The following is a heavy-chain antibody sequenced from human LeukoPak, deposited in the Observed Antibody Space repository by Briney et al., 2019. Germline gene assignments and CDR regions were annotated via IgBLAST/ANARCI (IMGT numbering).Heavy chain of an antibody. Sequence: GGSLRLSCAASGFTFSSYGMHWVRQAPGKGLEWVAVIWYDGSNKYYADSVKGRFTISRDNSENTLYLQMNSLRAEDTAVYYCAKGTTYYYDSSENWFDPWGQGTLVTVSS. CDR1: GFTFSSYG. CDR3: AKGTTYYYDSSENWFDP. D-gene: IGHD3-22*01. J-gene: IGHJ5*02. V-gene: IGHV3-33*06. CDR2: IWYDGSNK.